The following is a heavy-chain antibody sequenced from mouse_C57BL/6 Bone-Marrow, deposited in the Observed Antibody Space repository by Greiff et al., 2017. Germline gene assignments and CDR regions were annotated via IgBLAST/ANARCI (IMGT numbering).Heavy chain of an antibody. V-gene: IGHV3-6*01. CDR1: GYSITSGYY. Sequence: DVKLQESGPGLVKPSQSLSLTCSVTGYSITSGYYWNWIRQFPGNKLEWMGYISYDGSNNYNPSLKNRISITRDTSKNQFFLKLNSVTTEDTATYYCARDPIDYGSSVDYWGQGTSVTVSS. CDR2: ISYDGSN. D-gene: IGHD1-1*01. J-gene: IGHJ4*01. CDR3: ARDPIDYGSSVDY.